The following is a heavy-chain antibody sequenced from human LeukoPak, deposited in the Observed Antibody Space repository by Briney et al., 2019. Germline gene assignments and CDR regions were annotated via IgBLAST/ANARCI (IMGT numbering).Heavy chain of an antibody. CDR3: ARKSSGYSSDY. V-gene: IGHV1-18*01. Sequence: GASVKVSCKASGYTFTSYGISWVRQAPGQGLEWMGWISAYNGNTNYAQKFQGRVTMTRDMSTSTVYMELSSLRSEDTAVYYCARKSSGYSSDYWGQGTLVTVSS. D-gene: IGHD6-13*01. CDR2: ISAYNGNT. CDR1: GYTFTSYG. J-gene: IGHJ4*02.